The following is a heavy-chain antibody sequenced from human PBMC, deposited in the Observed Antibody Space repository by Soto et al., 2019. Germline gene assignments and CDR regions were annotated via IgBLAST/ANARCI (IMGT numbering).Heavy chain of an antibody. J-gene: IGHJ4*02. D-gene: IGHD6-13*01. Sequence: GGSLRLSCAASGFTFSSYAMSWVRQAPGKGLEWVSAISGSGGSTYYADSGKGRFTISRDNSKNTLYLQMNSLRAEDTAVYYCAKDPVSSSWYFDYWGQGTLVTVSS. V-gene: IGHV3-23*01. CDR3: AKDPVSSSWYFDY. CDR1: GFTFSSYA. CDR2: ISGSGGST.